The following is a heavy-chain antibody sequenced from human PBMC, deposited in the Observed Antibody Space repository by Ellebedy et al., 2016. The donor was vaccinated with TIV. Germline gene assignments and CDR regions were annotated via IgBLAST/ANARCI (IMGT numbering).Heavy chain of an antibody. CDR1: GYTFTRYY. V-gene: IGHV1-46*01. Sequence: ASVKVSXKASGYTFTRYYMHWVRQAPGQGLEWMGIINPSAGSTSYAQKFQGRVTMTRDTPTSTVFMELSSLRSEDTAVYYCARDQAMAGSDYWGQGTLVTVSS. J-gene: IGHJ4*02. CDR3: ARDQAMAGSDY. D-gene: IGHD6-19*01. CDR2: INPSAGST.